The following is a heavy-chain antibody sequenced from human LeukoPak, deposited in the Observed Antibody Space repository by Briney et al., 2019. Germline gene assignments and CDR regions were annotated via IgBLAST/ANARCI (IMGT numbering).Heavy chain of an antibody. D-gene: IGHD3-22*01. J-gene: IGHJ4*02. CDR2: IYSGGTT. V-gene: IGHV3-53*01. Sequence: GGSLRLSCAASGFSVSSNCVSWVRQAPGKGLEWVSVIYSGGTTYYADSIKGRFTISRDNSKNTLYLQMNSLRAEDTAVYYCAGRYDSSGYPLHWGQGTLVTVSS. CDR1: GFSVSSNC. CDR3: AGRYDSSGYPLH.